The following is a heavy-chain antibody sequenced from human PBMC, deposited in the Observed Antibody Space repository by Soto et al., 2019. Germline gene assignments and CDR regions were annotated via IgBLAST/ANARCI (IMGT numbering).Heavy chain of an antibody. V-gene: IGHV3-23*01. D-gene: IGHD4-17*01. Sequence: EVELLESGGGLVQPGGSLRLSCAASGFTFSSYAMTWVRQAPGKGLEWVSGISASGGSTYYADSVKGRFTISRDNSKNTLYLQRNSLRVEDTAVYYCAKYPEVFPTDYVDYWGQGTLVTVSS. CDR2: ISASGGST. J-gene: IGHJ4*02. CDR1: GFTFSSYA. CDR3: AKYPEVFPTDYVDY.